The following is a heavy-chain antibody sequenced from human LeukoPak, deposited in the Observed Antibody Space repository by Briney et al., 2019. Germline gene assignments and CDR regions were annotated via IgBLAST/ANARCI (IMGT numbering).Heavy chain of an antibody. Sequence: GESLRLSCAASGFTFSSYSMNWVRQAPGKGLEWVSSISSSSSYRYYADSVKGRFTISRDNAKNSLYLQMNSLRAEDTAVYYCARASAVAGTRHYWGQGTLVTVSS. V-gene: IGHV3-21*01. D-gene: IGHD6-19*01. CDR1: GFTFSSYS. J-gene: IGHJ4*02. CDR3: ARASAVAGTRHY. CDR2: ISSSSSYR.